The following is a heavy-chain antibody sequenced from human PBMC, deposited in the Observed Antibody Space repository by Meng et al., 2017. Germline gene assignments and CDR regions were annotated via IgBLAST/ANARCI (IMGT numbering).Heavy chain of an antibody. J-gene: IGHJ4*02. CDR3: ARGSMFGATVTKIDY. Sequence: FKPSDTLDPPVAAYVGSFGGYHRTCTRQPPGKGLKGIGEIKHNGTTNNNPSIKSRVTISVDTSKNQFSLKLSSVTSADTAVYYCARGSMFGATVTKIDYWGQGTLVTVSS. CDR1: VGSFGGYH. D-gene: IGHD4-17*01. CDR2: IKHNGTT. V-gene: IGHV4-34*01.